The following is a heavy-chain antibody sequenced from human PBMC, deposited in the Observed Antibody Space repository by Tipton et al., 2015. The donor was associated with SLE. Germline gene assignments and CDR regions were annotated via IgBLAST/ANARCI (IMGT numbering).Heavy chain of an antibody. V-gene: IGHV4-59*01. Sequence: LRLSCTVSGGSINNYYWSWIRQPPGKGLEWIGYVFYSGSTNYNPSLKSRVTISLDTSKNQFSLKLNSVTAADTAVYYCARAGYYDYWSGDYKAYWYFDLWGRGTLVTVSS. D-gene: IGHD3-3*01. CDR3: ARAGYYDYWSGDYKAYWYFDL. CDR1: GGSINNYY. J-gene: IGHJ2*01. CDR2: VFYSGST.